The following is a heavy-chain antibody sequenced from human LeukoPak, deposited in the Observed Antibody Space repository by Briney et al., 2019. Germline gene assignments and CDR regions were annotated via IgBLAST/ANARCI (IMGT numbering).Heavy chain of an antibody. J-gene: IGHJ4*02. CDR2: IKQDGSEK. CDR1: GFTFSSYW. CDR3: ARNPLRELYIDY. Sequence: GGSLRLSCAASGFTFSSYWMSWVRQAPGKGLGWVANIKQDGSEKYYVDSVRGRFTISRDNAKNSLYLQMNSLRAEDTAVYYCARNPLRELYIDYWGQGTLVTVSS. V-gene: IGHV3-7*01. D-gene: IGHD5/OR15-5a*01.